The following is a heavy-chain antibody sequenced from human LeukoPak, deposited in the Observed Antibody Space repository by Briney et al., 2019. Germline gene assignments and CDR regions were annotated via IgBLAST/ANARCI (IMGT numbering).Heavy chain of an antibody. J-gene: IGHJ5*02. Sequence: SETLSLTCTVSGGSISSYYWSWIRQPPGKGLEWIGYIYYSGSPNYNPSLKSRVTISVDTSKNQFSLKLSSVTAADTAVYYCARGRGLDNWFDPWGQGTLVTVSS. CDR1: GGSISSYY. V-gene: IGHV4-59*01. CDR3: ARGRGLDNWFDP. D-gene: IGHD3-10*01. CDR2: IYYSGSP.